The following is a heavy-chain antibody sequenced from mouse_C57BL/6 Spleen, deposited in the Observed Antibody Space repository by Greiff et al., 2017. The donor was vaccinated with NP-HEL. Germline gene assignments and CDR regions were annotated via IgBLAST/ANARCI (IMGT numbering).Heavy chain of an antibody. J-gene: IGHJ2*01. CDR3: ARSERTGEGNY. Sequence: QVQLQQPGAELVRPGSSVKLSCKASGYTFTSYWMHWVKQRPIQGLEWIGNIDPSDSEPHYNQKFKDKATLTVDKSSSTAYMQLSSLTSEDSAVYYCARSERTGEGNYWGKGTTRTVSS. CDR2: IDPSDSEP. D-gene: IGHD4-1*01. V-gene: IGHV1-52*01. CDR1: GYTFTSYW.